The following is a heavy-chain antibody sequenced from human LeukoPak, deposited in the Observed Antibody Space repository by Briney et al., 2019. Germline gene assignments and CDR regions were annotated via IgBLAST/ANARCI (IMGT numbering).Heavy chain of an antibody. V-gene: IGHV1-69*04. D-gene: IGHD2-15*01. J-gene: IGHJ6*02. Sequence: SVKVSCKASGGTFSSYAISWVRQAPGQGLEWMRRIIPIFGIANYAQKFQGRVTITADKSTSTAYMELSSLRSEDTAVYYCARDVYCSGGSCVYYYYGMDVWGQGTTVTVSS. CDR3: ARDVYCSGGSCVYYYYGMDV. CDR2: IIPIFGIA. CDR1: GGTFSSYA.